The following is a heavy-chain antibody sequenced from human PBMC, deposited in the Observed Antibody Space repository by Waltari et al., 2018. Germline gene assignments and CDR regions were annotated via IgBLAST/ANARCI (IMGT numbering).Heavy chain of an antibody. CDR3: AKDGVAGMSY. D-gene: IGHD6-19*01. Sequence: QVQLVESGGGVVQPGRSLRLSCAASGFTFSRSGMHWVRQAPGKGLEWVAVISYDGSNKYYADSVKGRFTISRDNSKNTLYLQMNSLRAEDTAVYYCAKDGVAGMSYWGQGTLVTVSS. V-gene: IGHV3-30*18. CDR1: GFTFSRSG. CDR2: ISYDGSNK. J-gene: IGHJ4*02.